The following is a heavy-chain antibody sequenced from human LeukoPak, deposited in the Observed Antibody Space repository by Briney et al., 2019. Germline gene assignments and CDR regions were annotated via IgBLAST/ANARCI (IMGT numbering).Heavy chain of an antibody. CDR1: GFTLSSNY. CDR2: IYSGGST. CDR3: ASECSSTSCYGGFDY. Sequence: GGSLRLSCAASGFTLSSNYMSWVRQAPGKGLEWVSVIYSGGSTYYADSVKGRFTISRDNSKNTLYLQMNSLRAEDTAVYYCASECSSTSCYGGFDYWGQGTLVTVSS. J-gene: IGHJ4*02. V-gene: IGHV3-66*01. D-gene: IGHD2-2*01.